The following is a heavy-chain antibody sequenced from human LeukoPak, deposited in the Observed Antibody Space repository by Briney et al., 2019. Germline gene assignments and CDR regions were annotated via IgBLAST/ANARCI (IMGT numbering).Heavy chain of an antibody. CDR1: GGTFSSYA. V-gene: IGHV1-18*01. CDR3: ALGPFAENDY. D-gene: IGHD1-14*01. CDR2: ISAYNGNT. Sequence: GASVKVSCKASGGTFSSYAISWVRQAPGQGLEWMGWISAYNGNTNYAQKLQGRVTMTTDTSTSTAYMELRSLRSDDTAVYYCALGPFAENDYWGQGTLVTVSS. J-gene: IGHJ4*02.